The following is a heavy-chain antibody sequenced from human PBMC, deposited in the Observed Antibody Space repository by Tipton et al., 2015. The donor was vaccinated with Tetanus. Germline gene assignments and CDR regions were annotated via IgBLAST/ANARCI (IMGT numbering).Heavy chain of an antibody. J-gene: IGHJ3*02. CDR2: IYYSGST. CDR3: ARGVTMVRGGDAFDI. D-gene: IGHD3-10*01. CDR1: GGSISSGGYY. Sequence: LRLSCTVSGGSISSGGYYWSWIRQHPGKGLEWIGYIYYSGSTYYNPSLKSRVTISVDTSKNQFSLKLSSVTAADTAVYYCARGVTMVRGGDAFDIWGQGTMVTVSS. V-gene: IGHV4-31*03.